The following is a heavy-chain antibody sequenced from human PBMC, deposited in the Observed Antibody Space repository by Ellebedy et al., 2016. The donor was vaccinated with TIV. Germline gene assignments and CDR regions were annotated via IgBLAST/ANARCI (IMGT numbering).Heavy chain of an antibody. V-gene: IGHV3-30*02. D-gene: IGHD3-10*01. Sequence: GESLKISCAASGFTFHSYGMHWVRQAPGKGLEWVTFIRYDGSDKYYADSVKGRFTVSRDNSKNTLTLQMNSLRLEDTAVYYCAKVLFAFGEFESPFDPWGQGTLVTVSP. J-gene: IGHJ5*02. CDR1: GFTFHSYG. CDR2: IRYDGSDK. CDR3: AKVLFAFGEFESPFDP.